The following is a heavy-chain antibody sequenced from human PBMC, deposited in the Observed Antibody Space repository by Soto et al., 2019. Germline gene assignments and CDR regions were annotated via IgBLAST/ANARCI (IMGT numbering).Heavy chain of an antibody. Sequence: QVQLVESGGGVVQPGRSLRLSCAASGLTFSRYAMHWVRQVPGKGLEWVAVISDDGSKKYYVDSVKGRFSISRDKSRNTLYLQMNSLGAEDTAVYFCAGERETSSWFLSGFEYWGQGTLVTVSS. J-gene: IGHJ4*02. CDR3: AGERETSSWFLSGFEY. V-gene: IGHV3-30-3*01. CDR2: ISDDGSKK. CDR1: GLTFSRYA. D-gene: IGHD6-13*01.